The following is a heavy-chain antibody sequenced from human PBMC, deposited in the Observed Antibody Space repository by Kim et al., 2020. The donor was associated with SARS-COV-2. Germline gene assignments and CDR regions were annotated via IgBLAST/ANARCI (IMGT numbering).Heavy chain of an antibody. V-gene: IGHV3-23*01. CDR1: GFTFSSYA. CDR3: ANPHFWSGYSRGSGY. Sequence: GGSLRLSCAASGFTFSSYAMSWVRQAPGKGLEWVSAISGSGGSTYYADSVKGRFTISRDNSKNTLYLQMNSLRAEDTAVYYCANPHFWSGYSRGSGYWGQGTLVTVSS. D-gene: IGHD3-3*02. J-gene: IGHJ4*02. CDR2: ISGSGGST.